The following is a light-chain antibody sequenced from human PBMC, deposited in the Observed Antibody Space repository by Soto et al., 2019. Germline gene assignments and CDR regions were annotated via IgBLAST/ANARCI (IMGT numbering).Light chain of an antibody. V-gene: IGLV1-40*01. CDR3: QSYDSSMSGSRV. J-gene: IGLJ1*01. CDR1: SSNIGAGYD. Sequence: QSVLTQPPSVSGAPGQRVTISCTGSSSNIGAGYDVHWYQQLPGTAPKLLIYGNSNRPSGVPDRFSGYKSGTSASLAITGIQAEDEADYYCQSYDSSMSGSRVLGTGNKVTVL. CDR2: GNS.